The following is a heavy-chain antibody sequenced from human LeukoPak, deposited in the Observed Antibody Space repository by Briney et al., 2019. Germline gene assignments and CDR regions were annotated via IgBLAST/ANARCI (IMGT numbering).Heavy chain of an antibody. V-gene: IGHV3-53*01. CDR2: IYSGGST. D-gene: IGHD1-26*01. CDR1: GFTVSSNY. J-gene: IGHJ4*02. CDR3: AKGIESSGSYYTCFDY. Sequence: PGGSLRLSCAASGFTVSSNYMSWVRQAPGKGLEWVSVIYSGGSTYYADSVKGRFTISRDNSKNTLNLQMNSLRAEDTAVYYCAKGIESSGSYYTCFDYWGQGTLVTVSS.